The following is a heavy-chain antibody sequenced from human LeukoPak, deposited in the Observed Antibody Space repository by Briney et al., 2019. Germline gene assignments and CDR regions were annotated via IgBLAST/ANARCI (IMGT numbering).Heavy chain of an antibody. CDR2: IIPIFGTA. D-gene: IGHD5-18*01. V-gene: IGHV1-69*13. CDR3: ASHRNIQLWFSGFDY. CDR1: GYTFTGYY. J-gene: IGHJ4*02. Sequence: ASVKVSCKASGYTFTGYYMHWVRQAPGQGLEWMGGIIPIFGTANYAQKFQGRVTITADESTSTAYMELSSLRSEDTAVYYCASHRNIQLWFSGFDYWGQGTLVTVSS.